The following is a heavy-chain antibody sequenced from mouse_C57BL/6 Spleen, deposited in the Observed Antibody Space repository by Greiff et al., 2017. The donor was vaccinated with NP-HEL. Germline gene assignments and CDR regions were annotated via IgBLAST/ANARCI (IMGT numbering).Heavy chain of an antibody. CDR1: GFTFSDYG. CDR3: ARPFSYGNPAWFAC. D-gene: IGHD2-1*01. CDR2: ISSGSSTI. V-gene: IGHV5-17*01. J-gene: IGHJ3*01. Sequence: EVQLVESGGGLVQPGGSLKLSCAAPGFTFSDYGMHWVRQAPEKGLEWVAYISSGSSTIYYADTVKGQFTISRDYAKNTLFLQMTSLRSEDTAMYYCARPFSYGNPAWFACWGQGTLVTVSA.